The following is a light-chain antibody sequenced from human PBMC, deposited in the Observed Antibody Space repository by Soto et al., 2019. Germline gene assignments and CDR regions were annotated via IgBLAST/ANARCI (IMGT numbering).Light chain of an antibody. V-gene: IGLV2-11*01. J-gene: IGLJ1*01. CDR3: AAWDDSLNGYYV. CDR2: DVS. CDR1: SSDVGGYNY. Sequence: QSDPGHPYSVSWSPRLSVSIACTGTSSDVGGYNYVSWYQQHPGKAPKLLIYDVSKRPSGVPDRFSGSKSGTSASLAISGLQSEDEADYYCAAWDDSLNGYYVFGTGTKVTVL.